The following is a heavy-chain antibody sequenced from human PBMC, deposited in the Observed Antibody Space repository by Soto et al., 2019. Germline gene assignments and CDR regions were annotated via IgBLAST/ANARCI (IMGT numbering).Heavy chain of an antibody. CDR3: AREFSEDWKAAVHFDY. V-gene: IGHV3-7*01. CDR2: IKQDGSEK. CDR1: GFTFSSYW. J-gene: IGHJ4*02. D-gene: IGHD1-1*01. Sequence: EVQLVESGGGLVQPGGSVRLSCAASGFTFSSYWMSWVRQAPGKGLEWVANIKQDGSEKYYVDSVKGRLTISRDNAKNSLYLKMSSLRAEDTAVYYCAREFSEDWKAAVHFDYWGQGTLVTVSS.